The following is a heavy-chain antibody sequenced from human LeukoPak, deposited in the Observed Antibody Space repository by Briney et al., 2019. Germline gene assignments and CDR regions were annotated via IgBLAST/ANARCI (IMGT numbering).Heavy chain of an antibody. CDR2: IIPIFGTA. CDR1: GGTFSSYA. J-gene: IGHJ4*02. D-gene: IGHD3-22*01. V-gene: IGHV1-69*05. CDR3: AREGSSGYWAFDY. Sequence: SVKVSCKASGGTFSSYAISWVRQAPGQGLEWMGRIIPIFGTANYAQKFQGRVTITTDESMSTAYMELSSLRSEDTAVYYCAREGSSGYWAFDYWGQGTLVTVSS.